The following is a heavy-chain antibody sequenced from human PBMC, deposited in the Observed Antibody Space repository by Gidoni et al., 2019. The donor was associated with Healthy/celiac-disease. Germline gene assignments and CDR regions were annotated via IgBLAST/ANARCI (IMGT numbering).Heavy chain of an antibody. V-gene: IGHV3-53*01. CDR3: ARGGEDCSSTSCYTSYYYGMDV. D-gene: IGHD2-2*02. Sequence: EVQLVESGGGLIQPGGSLRLSCAASGFTVSSHYMSWVRQAPGKGLEWVSVIYSGGSTYYADSVKGRFTISRDNSKNTLYLQMNSLRAEDTAVYYCARGGEDCSSTSCYTSYYYGMDVWGQGTTVTVSS. J-gene: IGHJ6*02. CDR2: IYSGGST. CDR1: GFTVSSHY.